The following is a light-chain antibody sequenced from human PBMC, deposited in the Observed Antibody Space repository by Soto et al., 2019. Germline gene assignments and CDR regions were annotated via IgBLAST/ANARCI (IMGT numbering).Light chain of an antibody. Sequence: EIVLTQSPATQSLSPGERATLSCRASQSVSSYLAWYQQKPGQAPRLLIYDASNRATGIPARFSGSGSGTDFTLTISSLEPEDFAVYYCQQRSNWPLLFTFGPGTKVDIK. CDR3: QQRSNWPLLFT. J-gene: IGKJ3*01. CDR2: DAS. V-gene: IGKV3-11*01. CDR1: QSVSSY.